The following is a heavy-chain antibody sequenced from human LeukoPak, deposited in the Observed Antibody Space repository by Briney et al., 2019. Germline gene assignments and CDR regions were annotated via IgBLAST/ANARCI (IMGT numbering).Heavy chain of an antibody. Sequence: GGSLRLSCAASGFTFSSYGMHWVRQAPGKGLVWVAFIRYDGSNKYYADSAKGRFTISRDNSKSTLYLQMHSLRAEDTAVYYCARDILAAAGIGSWGQGSLVTVSS. J-gene: IGHJ5*01. CDR3: ARDILAAAGIGS. V-gene: IGHV3-30*02. D-gene: IGHD6-13*01. CDR1: GFTFSSYG. CDR2: IRYDGSNK.